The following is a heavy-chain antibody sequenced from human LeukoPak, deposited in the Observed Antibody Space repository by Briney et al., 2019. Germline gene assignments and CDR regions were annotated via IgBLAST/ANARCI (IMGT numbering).Heavy chain of an antibody. CDR1: GFTFTNSW. V-gene: IGHV3-7*01. D-gene: IGHD1-26*01. Sequence: GGSLRLSCAASGFTFTNSWVAWVRQAPGKGLEWVANIKQDGSTKHYVGSLKGRFTISRDNPKNSLYLQMNSLRADDTAVYYCARDTDGSLDYWGQGILVTVAS. CDR2: IKQDGSTK. CDR3: ARDTDGSLDY. J-gene: IGHJ4*02.